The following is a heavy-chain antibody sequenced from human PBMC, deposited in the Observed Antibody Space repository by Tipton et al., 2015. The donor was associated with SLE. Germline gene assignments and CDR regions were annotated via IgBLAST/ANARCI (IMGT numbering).Heavy chain of an antibody. CDR1: GGSFSGYY. D-gene: IGHD6-6*01. CDR3: ARGKGIAARPGGLDY. CDR2: INHSGST. Sequence: TLSLTCAVYGGSFSGYYWSWIRQPPGKGLEWIGEINHSGSTNYNPSLKSRVTISVDTSKNQFSLKLSSVTAADTAVYYCARGKGIAARPGGLDYWGQGTLVTVSS. J-gene: IGHJ4*02. V-gene: IGHV4-34*01.